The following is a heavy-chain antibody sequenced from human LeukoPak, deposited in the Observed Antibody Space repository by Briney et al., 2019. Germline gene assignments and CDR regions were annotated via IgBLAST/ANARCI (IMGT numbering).Heavy chain of an antibody. D-gene: IGHD6-19*01. CDR3: AGSSSGWPPGVDY. J-gene: IGHJ4*02. CDR2: IIPIFGTA. Sequence: GASVKVSCKASGGTFSSYAISWVRQAPGQGLEWMGGIIPIFGTANYAQKFQGRVTITADESTSTAYMELSSLRSEDTAVYYCAGSSSGWPPGVDYWGQGTLVTVSS. CDR1: GGTFSSYA. V-gene: IGHV1-69*13.